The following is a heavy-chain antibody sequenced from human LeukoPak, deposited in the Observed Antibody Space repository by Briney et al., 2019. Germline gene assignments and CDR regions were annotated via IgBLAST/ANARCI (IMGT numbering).Heavy chain of an antibody. D-gene: IGHD6-19*01. CDR3: ARDYIAEAGGWFDP. Sequence: PGGSLRLSCAASGFTFSSYAMHWVRQAPGKGLEWVAVISYDGSNKYYADSVKGRFTISRDNSKNTLYLQMNSLRAEDTAVYYCARDYIAEAGGWFDPWGQGTLVTVSS. V-gene: IGHV3-30*04. J-gene: IGHJ5*02. CDR1: GFTFSSYA. CDR2: ISYDGSNK.